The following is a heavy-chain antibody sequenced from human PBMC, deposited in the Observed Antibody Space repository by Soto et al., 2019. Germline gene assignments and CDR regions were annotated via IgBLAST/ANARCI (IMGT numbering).Heavy chain of an antibody. D-gene: IGHD6-13*01. CDR2: ISSSGSTI. J-gene: IGHJ3*02. CDR1: GFTFSSYE. V-gene: IGHV3-48*03. Sequence: PGGSLRLSCAASGFTFSSYEMNWVRQAPGKGLEWVSYISSSGSTIYYADSVEGRFTISRDNAKNSLYLQMNSLRAEDTAVYYCARRLHGYSSSWYGAFDIWGQGTMVTVSS. CDR3: ARRLHGYSSSWYGAFDI.